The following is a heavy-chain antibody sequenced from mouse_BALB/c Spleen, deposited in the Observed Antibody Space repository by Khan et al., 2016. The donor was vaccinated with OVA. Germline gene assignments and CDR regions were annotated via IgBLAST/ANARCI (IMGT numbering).Heavy chain of an antibody. CDR2: INPYNDGT. D-gene: IGHD4-1*01. CDR3: ARGNWQSYYFDY. J-gene: IGHJ2*01. CDR1: GYIFTNYV. Sequence: EVQLQESGPELVKPGASVKMSCKASGYIFTNYVLHWVKQKPGQGLEWIGYINPYNDGTKYNEKFKGKAILASDKSSITAYMELSSLTSEDSAVYYCARGNWQSYYFDYWGQGTTLTLSS. V-gene: IGHV1S136*01.